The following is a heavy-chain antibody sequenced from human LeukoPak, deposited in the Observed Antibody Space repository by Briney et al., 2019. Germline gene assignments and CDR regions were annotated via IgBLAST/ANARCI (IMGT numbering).Heavy chain of an antibody. Sequence: SETLSLTCTVSGDSISSDHWSWIRQPPGKGLGWIGYIYYSGNTNYNPSLKSRVTISVDTSKNQFSLKLSSVTSAHTAVYYWAKYSGHDTSGYYESRAFDIWGQGTMVTVSS. CDR3: AKYSGHDTSGYYESRAFDI. D-gene: IGHD3-22*01. J-gene: IGHJ3*02. V-gene: IGHV4-59*01. CDR2: IYYSGNT. CDR1: GDSISSDH.